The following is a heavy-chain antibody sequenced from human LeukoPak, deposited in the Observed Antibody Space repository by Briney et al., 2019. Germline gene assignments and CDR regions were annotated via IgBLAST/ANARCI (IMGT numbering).Heavy chain of an antibody. CDR3: ARGPGTSIPY. CDR2: VNQDGSEK. V-gene: IGHV3-7*03. Sequence: GGSLRLSCAASGFTFSTYWMSWVRQAPGKGLEWVANVNQDGSEKYYVDSVKGRFTISRDNAKNSLYLQMNSLRAEDTAVYYCARGPGTSIPYWGQGTLVTVSS. D-gene: IGHD1-1*01. CDR1: GFTFSTYW. J-gene: IGHJ4*02.